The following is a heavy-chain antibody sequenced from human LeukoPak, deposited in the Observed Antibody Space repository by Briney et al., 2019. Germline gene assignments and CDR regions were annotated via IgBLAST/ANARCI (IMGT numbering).Heavy chain of an antibody. J-gene: IGHJ4*02. D-gene: IGHD6-6*01. V-gene: IGHV3-30*02. CDR3: ARDWGTSSLYLVN. Sequence: RTGGSLRLSCAASGFTFSSNGMHWVRQAPGKGLEWVAFIQNDGNNKKYADSVKGRFTISRDNSKNTLYLQMNSLRAEDTAVYYCARDWGTSSLYLVNWGQGTLVTVSS. CDR1: GFTFSSNG. CDR2: IQNDGNNK.